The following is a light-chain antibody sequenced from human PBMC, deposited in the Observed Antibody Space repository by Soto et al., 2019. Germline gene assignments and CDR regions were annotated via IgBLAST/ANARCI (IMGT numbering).Light chain of an antibody. V-gene: IGKV1-39*01. J-gene: IGKJ1*01. Sequence: DIQMTQSPSSLSASVQDRVIITFRASQTISNQLNWYQQKPGKAPKLLIFAASSLQSGVPLMFSLSRDGTDFALAMSSLEPEDFATYYFKQSYSXPATSGQVTK. CDR3: KQSYSXPAT. CDR1: QTISNQ. CDR2: AAS.